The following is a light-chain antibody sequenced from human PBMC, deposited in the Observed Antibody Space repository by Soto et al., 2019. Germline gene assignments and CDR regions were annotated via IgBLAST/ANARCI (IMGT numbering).Light chain of an antibody. J-gene: IGKJ2*01. V-gene: IGKV3-20*01. CDR3: QQYGSSLYT. CDR1: QSVSSSY. Sequence: EIVLTQSPGTLSLSPGERATLSCRASQSVSSSYLAWYQQKPGQAPRLLIYGASSRATVIPDRFSGSGSGTDFTLTISRLEPEDSAVYYCQQYGSSLYTFGQGTKLEIK. CDR2: GAS.